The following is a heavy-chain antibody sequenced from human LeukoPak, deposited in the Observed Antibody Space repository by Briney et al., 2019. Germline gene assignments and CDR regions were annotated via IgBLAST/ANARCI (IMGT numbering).Heavy chain of an antibody. Sequence: GGALRLSCAASGFTFSRYALSWVRQAPGKGLEWVSSISTDGDTYYTDSVKGRFTVSRDVSRNTLFLQMISLRAEDTALYYCARSRSGSVAGTSDYWGQGTLVIVSS. V-gene: IGHV3-23*01. CDR1: GFTFSRYA. CDR3: ARSRSGSVAGTSDY. J-gene: IGHJ4*02. D-gene: IGHD6-19*01. CDR2: ISTDGDT.